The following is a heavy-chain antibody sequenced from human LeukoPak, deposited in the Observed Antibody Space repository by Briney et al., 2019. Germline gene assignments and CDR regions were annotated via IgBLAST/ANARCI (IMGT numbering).Heavy chain of an antibody. CDR1: GGSISSYY. J-gene: IGHJ5*02. V-gene: IGHV4-59*01. Sequence: SETLSLTCTVSGGSISSYYWSWVRQPPGKGLEWIGYIYYSGSTNYNPSLKSRVTISVDTSKNQFSLKLSSVTAADTAVYYCARGYCSSTSCYANWFDPWGQGTLVTVSS. CDR3: ARGYCSSTSCYANWFDP. D-gene: IGHD2-2*01. CDR2: IYYSGST.